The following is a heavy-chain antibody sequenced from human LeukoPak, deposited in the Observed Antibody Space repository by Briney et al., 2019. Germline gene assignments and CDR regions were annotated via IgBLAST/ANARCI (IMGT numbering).Heavy chain of an antibody. D-gene: IGHD3-9*01. CDR1: GGSITGYY. J-gene: IGHJ4*02. CDR2: THSNGDT. V-gene: IGHV4-59*01. Sequence: SETLSLTCWVSGGSITGYYWRWIRQPPGKGLEWIGYTHSNGDTNYNPSRKSRVTISVDTSKNQFSLKLSSVTAADTAVYYCARDRVYYDILTGPEDWGQGTLVTVSS. CDR3: ARDRVYYDILTGPED.